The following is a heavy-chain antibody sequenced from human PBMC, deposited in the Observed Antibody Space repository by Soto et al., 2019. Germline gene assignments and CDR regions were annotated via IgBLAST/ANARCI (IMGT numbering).Heavy chain of an antibody. CDR2: IKSKTDGGTT. Sequence: VQLVESGGGLVKPGGSLRLSCVASRFTFSKAWMSWVRQAPGKGLEWVGHIKSKTDGGTTDYAAPVKGRFTISRDDSKNTLYLQMNSLKTEDTAVYYCTTGTWIQLWLPDYWGQGTLVTVSS. D-gene: IGHD5-18*01. J-gene: IGHJ4*02. CDR1: RFTFSKAW. CDR3: TTGTWIQLWLPDY. V-gene: IGHV3-15*01.